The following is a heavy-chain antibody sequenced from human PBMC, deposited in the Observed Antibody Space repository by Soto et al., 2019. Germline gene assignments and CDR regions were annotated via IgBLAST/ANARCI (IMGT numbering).Heavy chain of an antibody. CDR1: GFTFSSYG. J-gene: IGHJ4*02. V-gene: IGHV3-30*18. D-gene: IGHD5-12*01. Sequence: QVQLVESGGGVAQPGRSLRLSCAASGFTFSSYGMHWVRQAPGKGLEWVALISYDGSEKYYADSVKGRFTISRDDSKKTLYLQMNSLSGEDTAVYYCAKKEKDGYKPAPLDYWGQGTLVTVSS. CDR3: AKKEKDGYKPAPLDY. CDR2: ISYDGSEK.